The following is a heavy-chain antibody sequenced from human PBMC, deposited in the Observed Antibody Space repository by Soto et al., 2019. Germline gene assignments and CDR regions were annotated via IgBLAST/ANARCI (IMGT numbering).Heavy chain of an antibody. Sequence: VGSLRLSCAASGFTFSSYEMNWVRQAPGKGLEWVSYISSSGSTIYYADSVKGRFTISRDNAKNSLYLQMNSLRAEDTAVYYCAREGYYYDSSFDYWGQGTLVTVSS. CDR1: GFTFSSYE. D-gene: IGHD3-22*01. CDR2: ISSSGSTI. V-gene: IGHV3-48*03. J-gene: IGHJ4*02. CDR3: AREGYYYDSSFDY.